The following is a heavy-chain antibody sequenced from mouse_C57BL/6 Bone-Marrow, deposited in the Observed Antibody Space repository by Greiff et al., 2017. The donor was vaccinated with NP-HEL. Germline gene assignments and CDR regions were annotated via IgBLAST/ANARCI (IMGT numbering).Heavy chain of an antibody. Sequence: VQLQQSGAELVMPGASVKLSCKASGYTFTSYWMHWVKQRPGQGLEWIGEIDPSDSYTNYNQNFKGKSTLTVDKSSSTAYMQLSSLTSEDSAVYYCAIESFPLLCAYGGQGTRVTVSA. CDR3: AIESFPLLCAY. D-gene: IGHD2-1*01. CDR1: GYTFTSYW. CDR2: IDPSDSYT. J-gene: IGHJ3*01. V-gene: IGHV1-69*01.